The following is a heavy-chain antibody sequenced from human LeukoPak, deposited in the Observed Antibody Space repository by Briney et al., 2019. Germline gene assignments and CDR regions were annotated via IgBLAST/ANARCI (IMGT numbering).Heavy chain of an antibody. V-gene: IGHV3-30*18. Sequence: GGSLRLSCAASGFTFSTYGMHWVRQAPGKGLEWLAVISYDGSNKYYAESVKGRLTISRDNSKNTMYLQMNSLRGEDTAVYYCAKDGIAVAEDWGQGTLVTVSS. CDR3: AKDGIAVAED. CDR2: ISYDGSNK. CDR1: GFTFSTYG. D-gene: IGHD6-19*01. J-gene: IGHJ4*02.